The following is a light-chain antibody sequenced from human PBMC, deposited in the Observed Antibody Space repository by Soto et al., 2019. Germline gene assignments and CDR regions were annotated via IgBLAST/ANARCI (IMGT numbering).Light chain of an antibody. CDR3: SSYTSSSTV. Sequence: QSVLTQPASVSGSPGQSITISCTGTSSDVGGYNYVSWYQQHPGKAPKLMIYEVSNRPSGVSNRFSGSKSGNTASLTISGLQAEYEADYYCSSYTSSSTVFGTGTKVTVL. CDR2: EVS. V-gene: IGLV2-14*01. J-gene: IGLJ1*01. CDR1: SSDVGGYNY.